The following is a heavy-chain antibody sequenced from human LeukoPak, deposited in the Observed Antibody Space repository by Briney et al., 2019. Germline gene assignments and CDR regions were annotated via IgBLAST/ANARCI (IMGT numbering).Heavy chain of an antibody. CDR2: ISGSGGST. D-gene: IGHD2-15*01. Sequence: GGSLRLSCAASGFTFSSYAMSWVRQAPGKGLEWVSAISGSGGSTYYADSVKGRFTISRDNAKNSLYLQMNSLRAEDTAVYYCARPRYCSGGSCYLGAFDIWGRGTVVTVSS. V-gene: IGHV3-23*01. J-gene: IGHJ3*02. CDR3: ARPRYCSGGSCYLGAFDI. CDR1: GFTFSSYA.